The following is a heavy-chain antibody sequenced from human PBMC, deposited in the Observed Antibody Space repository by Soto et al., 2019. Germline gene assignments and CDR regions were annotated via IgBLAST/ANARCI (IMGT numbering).Heavy chain of an antibody. CDR1: GYTFTSYA. CDR2: INADNGNT. CDR3: ARDGVYCSGGSCYYFDF. J-gene: IGHJ4*02. D-gene: IGHD2-15*01. Sequence: ASVKVSCKASGYTFTSYAMHWVRQAPGQRLEWMGWINADNGNTKYAQKLQGRVTITRDTSASTAYMELSSLRSEDTAVYYCARDGVYCSGGSCYYFDFWGQGTLVTVSA. V-gene: IGHV1-3*01.